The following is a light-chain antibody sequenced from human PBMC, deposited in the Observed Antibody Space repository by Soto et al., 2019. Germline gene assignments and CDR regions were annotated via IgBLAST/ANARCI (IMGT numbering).Light chain of an antibody. V-gene: IGLV1-51*01. CDR3: ATWDSSLSAGV. Sequence: QSVLTQPPSVSAAPGQKVTISCSGTSSNIGNNYVSWYQQLPGTAPKLLIFDNNKRSSGIPDRFSGSKSGTSATLGITGLQTGDEAHYYCATWDSSLSAGVFGGGTKLTVL. CDR2: DNN. J-gene: IGLJ2*01. CDR1: SSNIGNNY.